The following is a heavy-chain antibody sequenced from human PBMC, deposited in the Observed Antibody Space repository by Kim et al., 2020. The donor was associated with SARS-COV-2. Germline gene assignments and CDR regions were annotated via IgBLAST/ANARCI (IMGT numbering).Heavy chain of an antibody. J-gene: IGHJ4*02. CDR1: GGSFSGYY. Sequence: SETLSLTCAVYGGSFSGYYWSWIRQPPGKGLEWIGEINHSGSTNYNPSLKSRVTISVDTSKNQFSLKLSSVTAADTAVYYCARARITIFGVVIKISYPPYFDYWGQGTLVTVSS. CDR2: INHSGST. V-gene: IGHV4-34*01. CDR3: ARARITIFGVVIKISYPPYFDY. D-gene: IGHD3-3*01.